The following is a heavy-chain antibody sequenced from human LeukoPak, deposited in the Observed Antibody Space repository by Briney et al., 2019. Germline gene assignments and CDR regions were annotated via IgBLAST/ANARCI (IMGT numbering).Heavy chain of an antibody. J-gene: IGHJ4*02. V-gene: IGHV7-4-1*02. Sequence: ASVKVSCKASGYTFTTYNIYWVQQAPGQGLEWMGWININTGNPAYAQGFTGRFVFSLDTSVSTAYLQISSLKAEDTAVYYCARASIEYDFWSGYSISQFDYWGQGTLVTVSS. CDR3: ARASIEYDFWSGYSISQFDY. CDR1: GYTFTTYN. CDR2: ININTGNP. D-gene: IGHD3-3*01.